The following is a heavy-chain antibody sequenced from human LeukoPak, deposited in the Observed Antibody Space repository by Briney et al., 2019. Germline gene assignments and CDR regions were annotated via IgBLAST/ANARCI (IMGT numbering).Heavy chain of an antibody. CDR1: GGSISSYY. Sequence: SETLSLTCTVSGGSISSYYWSWIRQPPGKGLEWIGYIYYSGSTNYNPSLKSRVTISVDTSKNQLSLKLSSVTAADTAVYYCARAQWLVRGFDYWGQGTLVTVSS. V-gene: IGHV4-59*01. CDR3: ARAQWLVRGFDY. J-gene: IGHJ4*02. CDR2: IYYSGST. D-gene: IGHD6-19*01.